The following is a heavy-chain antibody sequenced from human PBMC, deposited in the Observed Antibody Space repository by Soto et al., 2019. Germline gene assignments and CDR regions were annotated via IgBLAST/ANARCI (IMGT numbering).Heavy chain of an antibody. J-gene: IGHJ4*02. Sequence: QITLKESGPTLVKPTQTLTLTCTFSGFSLSTSGVGVGWIRQPPGKALEWLALIYWDDDKRYSPSLKSRLTITKDTSKNQVVLTMTNMDPVDTATYYCARRNYDYGDYVFDYWGQGTLVTVSS. CDR3: ARRNYDYGDYVFDY. D-gene: IGHD4-17*01. CDR1: GFSLSTSGVG. V-gene: IGHV2-5*02. CDR2: IYWDDDK.